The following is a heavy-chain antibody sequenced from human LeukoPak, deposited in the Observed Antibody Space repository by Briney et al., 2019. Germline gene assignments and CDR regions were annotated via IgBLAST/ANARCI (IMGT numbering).Heavy chain of an antibody. CDR2: IYVDGRTT. Sequence: GGSLRLSCVASGFTFSNYWMHWVRQPPGKGLVWVSRIYVDGRTTNYADSVKGRFTISRDNTKNTVYLEMNSLSVEDTATYYCIRDFRSADLWGQGTLVTVTS. V-gene: IGHV3-74*01. J-gene: IGHJ5*02. CDR3: IRDFRSADL. CDR1: GFTFSNYW.